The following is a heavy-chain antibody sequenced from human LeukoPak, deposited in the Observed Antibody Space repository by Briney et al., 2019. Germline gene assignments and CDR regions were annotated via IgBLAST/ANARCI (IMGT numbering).Heavy chain of an antibody. V-gene: IGHV4-34*01. CDR2: IDHNGRT. CDR1: GGSFSGYY. CDR3: ARGSRVYYGSGSYLFDY. J-gene: IGHJ4*02. Sequence: SETLSLTCAVYGGSFSGYYWTWIRQPPGKGREWIGEIDHNGRTNYNPSLKSRVTISADTSKNQFSLKLSSVTAADTAVYYCARGSRVYYGSGSYLFDYWGQGTLVTVSS. D-gene: IGHD3-10*01.